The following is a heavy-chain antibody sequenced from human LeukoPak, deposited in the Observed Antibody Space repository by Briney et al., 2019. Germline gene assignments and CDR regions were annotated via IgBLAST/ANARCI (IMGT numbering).Heavy chain of an antibody. J-gene: IGHJ4*02. V-gene: IGHV1-69*13. CDR2: IIPVFGTA. Sequence: ASVKVSCKASGGTFSSYAISWVRQAPGQGLEWMRGIIPVFGTANYAQKFQGRVTITADESTSTAYMELSSLRSEDTAVYYCARSMVRGVIQSSFDYWGQGTLVTVSS. CDR1: GGTFSSYA. CDR3: ARSMVRGVIQSSFDY. D-gene: IGHD3-10*01.